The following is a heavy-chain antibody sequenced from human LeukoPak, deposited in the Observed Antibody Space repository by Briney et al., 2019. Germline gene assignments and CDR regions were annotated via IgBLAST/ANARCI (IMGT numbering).Heavy chain of an antibody. CDR1: GFTFSSYA. CDR3: ARDGRSAAIGDYYYGMDV. Sequence: PGGSLRLSCAASGFTFSSYAMHWVRQAPGKGLEWGAVISYDGSNKYYADSVKGRFTISRDNSKNTLYLQVNSLRAEDTAVYYCARDGRSAAIGDYYYGMDVWGKGTTVTVSS. V-gene: IGHV3-30*04. CDR2: ISYDGSNK. D-gene: IGHD2-2*01. J-gene: IGHJ6*04.